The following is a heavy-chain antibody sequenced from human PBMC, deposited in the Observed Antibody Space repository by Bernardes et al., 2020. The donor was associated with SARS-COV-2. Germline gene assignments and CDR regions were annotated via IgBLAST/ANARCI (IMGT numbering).Heavy chain of an antibody. J-gene: IGHJ4*02. Sequence: GWSLRLSCVTSGFTFSSYGMQWVRQAPGKGLEWVAFINFDGSKKYYADSVQGRFTISRDNSKNTLYLQMDSLRIEDTAVYYCTKELNWNHFDYWGQGSLVTVSS. CDR3: TKELNWNHFDY. CDR1: GFTFSSYG. CDR2: INFDGSKK. V-gene: IGHV3-30*02. D-gene: IGHD1-20*01.